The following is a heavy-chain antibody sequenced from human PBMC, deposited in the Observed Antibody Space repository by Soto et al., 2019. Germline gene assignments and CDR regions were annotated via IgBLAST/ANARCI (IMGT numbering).Heavy chain of an antibody. CDR3: ARDRKDYPDI. J-gene: IGHJ4*02. D-gene: IGHD4-17*01. V-gene: IGHV4-31*03. CDR1: GASIRTGGYY. CDR2: IFYTGSA. Sequence: PSETLSLTCTVSGASIRTGGYYWSWIRQRPGKGLEWIAYIFYTGSAYYNPSLESRLSISIDRSKNQFSLELRSVSVADTAVYYCARDRKDYPDIWRKGARVTVSS.